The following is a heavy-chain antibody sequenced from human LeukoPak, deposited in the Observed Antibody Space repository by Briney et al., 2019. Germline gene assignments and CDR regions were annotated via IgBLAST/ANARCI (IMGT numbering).Heavy chain of an antibody. J-gene: IGHJ4*02. CDR2: IIPIFGTA. CDR3: ARVWGSWYRDY. CDR1: GGTFSSYA. V-gene: IGHV1-69*05. Sequence: GASVKVSCKASGGTFSSYAISWVRQAPGQGLEWMGGIIPIFGTANYAQKLQGRVTMTTDTSTSTAYMELRSLRSDDTAVYYCARVWGSWYRDYWGQGTLVTVSS. D-gene: IGHD6-13*01.